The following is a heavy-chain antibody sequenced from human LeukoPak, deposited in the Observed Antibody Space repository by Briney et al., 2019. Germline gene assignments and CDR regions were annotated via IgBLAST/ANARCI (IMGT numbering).Heavy chain of an antibody. CDR3: ARFLGVFPSLIKSYSTNWFDP. J-gene: IGHJ5*02. CDR1: GGSISSYY. V-gene: IGHV4-59*08. CDR2: IYYSGST. Sequence: SETLSLTCTVSGGSISSYYWSWIRQPPGKGLEWIGYIYYSGSTNYNPSLKSRVTISVDTSKNQFSLKLSSVTAADTAVYYCARFLGVFPSLIKSYSTNWFDPWGQGTLVTVSS. D-gene: IGHD3-10*01.